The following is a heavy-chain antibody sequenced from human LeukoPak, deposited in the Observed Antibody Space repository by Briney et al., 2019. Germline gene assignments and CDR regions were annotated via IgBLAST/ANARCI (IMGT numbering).Heavy chain of an antibody. V-gene: IGHV4-59*01. CDR3: AGIAGDGSGSYYIDY. Sequence: SETLSLTCTVSGGSLSSYYWGWIRQPPGKGLEWIGYIYYSGSTNYNPSLKSRVTISVDTSKNQFSLKLSSVTAADTAVYYCAGIAGDGSGSYYIDYWGQGTLVTVSS. J-gene: IGHJ4*02. CDR1: GGSLSSYY. D-gene: IGHD3-10*01. CDR2: IYYSGST.